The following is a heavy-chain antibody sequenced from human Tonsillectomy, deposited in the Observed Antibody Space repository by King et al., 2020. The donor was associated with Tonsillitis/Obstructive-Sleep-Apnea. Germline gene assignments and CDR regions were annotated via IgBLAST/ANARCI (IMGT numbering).Heavy chain of an antibody. D-gene: IGHD7-27*01. CDR2: INPNTGGT. CDR3: ASNWGSPSNFEY. V-gene: IGHV1-2*02. J-gene: IGHJ4*02. Sequence: QLVQSGAEVEKPGASVKVSCRASGYTFTGYYIHWVRQAPGQGLEWMGWINPNTGGTNYAQKFQGRVTLTRDTSISTAYMELSRLRSDDTAVYYCASNWGSPSNFEYWGQGTLVTVSS. CDR1: GYTFTGYY.